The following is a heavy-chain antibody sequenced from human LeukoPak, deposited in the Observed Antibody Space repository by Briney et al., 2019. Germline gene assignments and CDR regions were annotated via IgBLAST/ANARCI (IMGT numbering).Heavy chain of an antibody. CDR1: GFTFSSYE. D-gene: IGHD1-26*01. CDR3: ARDGSLAGGDY. Sequence: GGSLRLSCAASGFTFSSYEMNWVRQAPGEGLEWVSYISSRGTTIYYADSVKGRFTISRDNAKNSLYLQMNSLRAEDTAVYYCARDGSLAGGDYWGQGTLVTVSS. CDR2: ISSRGTTI. J-gene: IGHJ4*02. V-gene: IGHV3-48*03.